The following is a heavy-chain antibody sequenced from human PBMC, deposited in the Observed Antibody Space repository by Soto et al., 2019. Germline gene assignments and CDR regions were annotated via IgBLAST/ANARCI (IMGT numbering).Heavy chain of an antibody. CDR2: ISGSGGST. CDR3: AKTTYDFIDH. J-gene: IGHJ4*02. D-gene: IGHD3-16*01. Sequence: GGSLRLSCAASGFTFSDYAMTWVRQAPGKGLEWVSVISGSGGSTYYADSVKGRFTISRDNSKNTLYLQMNSLRAEDTAVYYCAKTTYDFIDHWGLGTLVTVSS. V-gene: IGHV3-23*01. CDR1: GFTFSDYA.